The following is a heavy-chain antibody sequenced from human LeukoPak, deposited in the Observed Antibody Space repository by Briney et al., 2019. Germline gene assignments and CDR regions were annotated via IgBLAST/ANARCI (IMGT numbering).Heavy chain of an antibody. CDR1: GFTFTSYG. CDR3: AKDRGYSHGFEY. D-gene: IGHD5-12*01. CDR2: ISYDGRNK. Sequence: PGGSLRLSCAASGFTFTSYGMHWVRQAPGKRLELVAAISYDGRNKEYVDSVKGRFTISRDNSKNTLYLQMNSLRAEDTAVYYCAKDRGYSHGFEYWGQGTLVTVSS. V-gene: IGHV3-30*18. J-gene: IGHJ4*02.